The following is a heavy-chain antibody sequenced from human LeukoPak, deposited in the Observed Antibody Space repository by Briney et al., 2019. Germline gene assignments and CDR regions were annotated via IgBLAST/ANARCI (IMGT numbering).Heavy chain of an antibody. D-gene: IGHD1-26*01. CDR3: ARDRNSGTYYEYAFDI. V-gene: IGHV1-2*02. Sequence: GASVKVSCKASGYIFTGYYMHWVRQAPGQGLEWMGWINPNSGGTSYAQKFQGRVTMTRDTSTSAAYMELSRLRSDDTAVYYCARDRNSGTYYEYAFDIWGQGTMVTVSS. CDR2: INPNSGGT. CDR1: GYIFTGYY. J-gene: IGHJ3*02.